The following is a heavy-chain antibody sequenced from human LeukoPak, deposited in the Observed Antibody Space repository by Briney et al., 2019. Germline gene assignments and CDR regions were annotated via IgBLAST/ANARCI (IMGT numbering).Heavy chain of an antibody. V-gene: IGHV3-66*01. CDR1: GFTFSDYY. Sequence: SGGSLRLSCAASGFTFSDYYMSWVRQAPGKGLEWVSVIYTNGTTYYADSVKGRFTISRDDSKNTLSLQMNSLRAEDTAVYYCASRIWSGVDYWGQGTLVTVSS. D-gene: IGHD3-10*01. CDR3: ASRIWSGVDY. J-gene: IGHJ4*02. CDR2: IYTNGTT.